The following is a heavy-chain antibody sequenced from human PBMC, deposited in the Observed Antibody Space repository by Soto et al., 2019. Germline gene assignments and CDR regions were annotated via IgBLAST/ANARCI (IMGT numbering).Heavy chain of an antibody. CDR1: GDSISSYY. Sequence: SETLSLTCTVSGDSISSYYWTWIRQPPGKGLEWIGYIHYSGRTNYNPSLKSRVTISVDTSKNQFSLKLSSVTAADVAVYYCTREHGSSAEYFHHWGQGTLVTVSS. D-gene: IGHD2-2*01. V-gene: IGHV4-59*01. CDR3: TREHGSSAEYFHH. J-gene: IGHJ1*01. CDR2: IHYSGRT.